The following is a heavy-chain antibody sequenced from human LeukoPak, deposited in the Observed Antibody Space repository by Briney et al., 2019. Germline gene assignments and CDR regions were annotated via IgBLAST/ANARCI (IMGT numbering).Heavy chain of an antibody. Sequence: GRSLRLSCAASGFTFSSYAMHWVRQAPGKGLEWVAVISYDGSSKYYADSVKGRFTISRDNSKNTLYLQMNSLRAEDTAVYYCARGGVGAEGYWGQGTLVTVSS. J-gene: IGHJ4*02. CDR2: ISYDGSSK. D-gene: IGHD1-26*01. V-gene: IGHV3-30-3*01. CDR3: ARGGVGAEGY. CDR1: GFTFSSYA.